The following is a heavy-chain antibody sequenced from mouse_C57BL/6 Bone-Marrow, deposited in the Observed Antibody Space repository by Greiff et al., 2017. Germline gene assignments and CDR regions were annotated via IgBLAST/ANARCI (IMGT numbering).Heavy chain of an antibody. CDR3: AHYYGSSMDY. D-gene: IGHD1-1*01. CDR2: IDPFDSYT. V-gene: IGHV1-59*01. J-gene: IGHJ4*01. CDR1: GYTFTSYW. Sequence: QVQLKQPGAELVRPGTSVKLSCKASGYTFTSYWMHWVKQRPGQGLEWIGVIDPFDSYTNYNQKFKGKATLTVDTSSSTAYMQLSSLTSEDSAVYYCAHYYGSSMDYWGQGTSVTVSS.